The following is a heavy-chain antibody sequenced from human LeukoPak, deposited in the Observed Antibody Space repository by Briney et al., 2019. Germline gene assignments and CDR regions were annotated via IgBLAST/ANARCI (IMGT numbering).Heavy chain of an antibody. CDR3: ARSIVGATGSPYGMDV. CDR1: GFTVSSCC. Sequence: GGSLRLSCAVSGFTVSSCCLHWVRHAPGKELVWVSRFDSDGTTTTYADSVKGRFTISRDDSKSTLYLQMNSLGAEDTAVYSCARSIVGATGSPYGMDVWGQGTTVTVS. CDR2: FDSDGTTT. J-gene: IGHJ6*02. D-gene: IGHD1-26*01. V-gene: IGHV3-74*01.